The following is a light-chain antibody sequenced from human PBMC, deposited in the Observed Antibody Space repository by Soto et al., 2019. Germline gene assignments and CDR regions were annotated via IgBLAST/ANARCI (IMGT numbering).Light chain of an antibody. Sequence: DVVMTQSPLSLPVTLGQPASISCRSSQSLVHSDGNTSLNGFQQRPCQSPRRLIYSVSNRDSRVPDSFCVCASGTDFTLNISSVEAEDVAMYYCVQATHWQYDFGQRT. CDR3: VQATHWQYD. CDR1: QSLVHSDGNTS. J-gene: IGKJ2*01. CDR2: SVS. V-gene: IGKV2-30*02.